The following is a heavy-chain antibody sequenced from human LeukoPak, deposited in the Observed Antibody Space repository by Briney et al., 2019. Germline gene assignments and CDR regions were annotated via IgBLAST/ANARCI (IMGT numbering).Heavy chain of an antibody. J-gene: IGHJ4*02. V-gene: IGHV3-48*03. Sequence: GGSLRLSCAASGFTFSSYEMNWVRQAPGKGLEWVSYISSSGSTIYYADSVKGRFTISRDNAKNSLYLQMNSLRAEDTAVYYCARDRYYDSSGYYPTYFDYWGQGTLVTVSS. D-gene: IGHD3-22*01. CDR2: ISSSGSTI. CDR1: GFTFSSYE. CDR3: ARDRYYDSSGYYPTYFDY.